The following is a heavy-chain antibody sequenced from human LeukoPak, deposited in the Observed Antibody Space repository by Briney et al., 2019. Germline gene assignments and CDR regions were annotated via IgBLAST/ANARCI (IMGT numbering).Heavy chain of an antibody. J-gene: IGHJ3*02. CDR2: IVPIFGTT. Sequence: SVKVSCKASGGTFSSYAINWVRQAPGQGLEWMGRIVPIFGTTDYAQKFQGRVTITTDESTSTAYMELSSLRSEDTAVYYCARNRGERGSSWSLPAHGFDIWGQGTMVTVSS. V-gene: IGHV1-69*05. CDR1: GGTFSSYA. D-gene: IGHD6-13*01. CDR3: ARNRGERGSSWSLPAHGFDI.